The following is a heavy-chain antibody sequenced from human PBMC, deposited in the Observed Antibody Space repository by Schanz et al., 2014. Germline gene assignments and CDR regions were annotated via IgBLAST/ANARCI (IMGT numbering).Heavy chain of an antibody. V-gene: IGHV4-34*01. Sequence: QVQLQQWGAGLLKPSETLSLTCAVYGGPFSGYFWSWIRQSPGKGLQWIGEIHHSGSIIYNPSLRSGVTMSMDTSKNQFFRKVTSVTAADTAVYYCARHLVNAYGMDVWGQGTAVTVSS. D-gene: IGHD3-3*02. CDR1: GGPFSGYF. CDR2: IHHSGSI. J-gene: IGHJ6*02. CDR3: ARHLVNAYGMDV.